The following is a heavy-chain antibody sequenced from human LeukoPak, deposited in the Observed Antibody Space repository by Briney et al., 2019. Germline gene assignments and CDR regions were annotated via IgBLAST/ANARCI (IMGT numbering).Heavy chain of an antibody. V-gene: IGHV4-4*07. D-gene: IGHD1-26*01. CDR2: IYTSGST. CDR1: GGSFSDYY. CDR3: ARDLGRSGSYYIDY. Sequence: SETLSLTCTVSGGSFSDYYWSWIRQPAGKGLEWIGRIYTSGSTNYNPSLKSRLTTSVDTSKNQFSLKVTSVTAADTAVYYCARDLGRSGSYYIDYWGQGTLVTVSS. J-gene: IGHJ4*02.